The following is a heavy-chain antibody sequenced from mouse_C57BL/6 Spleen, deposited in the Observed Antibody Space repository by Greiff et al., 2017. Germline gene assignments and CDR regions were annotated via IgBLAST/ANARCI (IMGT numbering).Heavy chain of an antibody. D-gene: IGHD2-4*01. Sequence: QVQLQQSGAELARPGASVKLSCKASSYTFTSYGISWVKQRTGQGLEWIGEIYPRSGNTYYNEKFKGKATLTADKSSSTAYMELRSLTSEDSAVYFCVYDYDGGFAYWGQGTLVTVSA. V-gene: IGHV1-81*01. CDR2: IYPRSGNT. J-gene: IGHJ3*01. CDR1: SYTFTSYG. CDR3: VYDYDGGFAY.